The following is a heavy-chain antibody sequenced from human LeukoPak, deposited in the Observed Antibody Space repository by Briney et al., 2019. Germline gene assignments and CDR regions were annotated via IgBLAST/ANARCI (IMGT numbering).Heavy chain of an antibody. CDR3: ARGHSFYDFWSGYLYFDS. CDR2: INQSGST. J-gene: IGHJ4*02. D-gene: IGHD3-3*01. CDR1: SGSFSGYY. V-gene: IGHV4-34*01. Sequence: SETLSLTCAVFSGSFSGYYCSWIRQPPGKGLEWIGDINQSGSTNYNLPLQSRGTISVDTSKNHCSLKLSSVTAADTAVYYCARGHSFYDFWSGYLYFDSWGQGTLVTVSS.